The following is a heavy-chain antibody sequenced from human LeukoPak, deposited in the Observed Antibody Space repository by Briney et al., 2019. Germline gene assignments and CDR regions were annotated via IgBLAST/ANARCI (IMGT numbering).Heavy chain of an antibody. CDR1: GGSISPNY. Sequence: KPSETLSLNCTVSGGSISPNYWTWIRHSAGQGLEFVGRIHSGGTTNYNPSLASRVSLSVDTSNNQVSLRLSSVTAADTAVYYCARDSPHGYTLGHRYYFMDVWGKGTTVTVS. J-gene: IGHJ6*03. D-gene: IGHD5-18*01. CDR3: ARDSPHGYTLGHRYYFMDV. CDR2: IHSGGTT. V-gene: IGHV4-4*07.